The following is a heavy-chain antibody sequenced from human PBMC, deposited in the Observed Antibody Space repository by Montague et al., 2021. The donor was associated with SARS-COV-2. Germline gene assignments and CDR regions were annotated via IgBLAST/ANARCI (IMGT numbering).Heavy chain of an antibody. V-gene: IGHV3-9*01. CDR1: GFKFYDSA. CDR3: AKDHYASGKMGFFDL. D-gene: IGHD3-16*01. CDR2: INWNSGSV. J-gene: IGHJ2*01. Sequence: SLRLSCAASGFKFYDSARYWVRQAPGKGLEWVSGINWNSGSVDYADSVKGRFTISRDNTKNSLFLQMNSLRTEDTALYYCAKDHYASGKMGFFDLWGRGTLVTVSS.